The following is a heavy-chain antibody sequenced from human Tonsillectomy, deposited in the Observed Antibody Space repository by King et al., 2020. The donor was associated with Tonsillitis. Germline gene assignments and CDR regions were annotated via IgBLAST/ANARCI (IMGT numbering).Heavy chain of an antibody. CDR2: ISGSGGST. CDR3: AKTGLVWFGELLPYYFDY. V-gene: IGHV3-23*04. CDR1: GFTFSSYA. Sequence: VQLVESGGGLVQPGGSLRLSCAASGFTFSSYAMSWVRQAPGKGLEWVSAISGSGGSTYYADSVKGRFTISRDNSKNTLYLQMNSLRAEDTAVYYCAKTGLVWFGELLPYYFDYWGQGTLVTVSS. J-gene: IGHJ4*02. D-gene: IGHD3-10*01.